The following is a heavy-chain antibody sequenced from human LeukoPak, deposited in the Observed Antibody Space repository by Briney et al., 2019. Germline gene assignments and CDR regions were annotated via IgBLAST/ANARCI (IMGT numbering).Heavy chain of an antibody. V-gene: IGHV4-31*03. CDR2: IYYSGST. CDR3: ARTYCSSTSCYRGPPAMSDYYYYYGMDV. J-gene: IGHJ6*02. CDR1: GGSISSGGYY. D-gene: IGHD2-2*02. Sequence: SETLSLTCTVSGGSISSGGYYWSWIRQHPGQGLEWIGYIYYSGSTYYNPSLKSRVTISVDTSKNQFSLKLSSVTAADTAVYYCARTYCSSTSCYRGPPAMSDYYYYYGMDVWGQGTTVTVSS.